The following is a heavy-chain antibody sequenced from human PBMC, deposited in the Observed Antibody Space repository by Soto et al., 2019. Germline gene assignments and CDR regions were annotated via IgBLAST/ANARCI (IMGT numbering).Heavy chain of an antibody. CDR1: GGSISSGGYS. Sequence: QLQLQESGSGLVKPSQTLSLTCAVSGGSISSGGYSWSWIRQPPGKGLEWIGYIYHSGSTYYNPSRTSRVTTAVDRSNNPFSLTLSSVAAAATAAYYCAPAPDRWGQGTLVTFSS. CDR3: APAPDR. V-gene: IGHV4-30-2*01. J-gene: IGHJ5*02. CDR2: IYHSGST.